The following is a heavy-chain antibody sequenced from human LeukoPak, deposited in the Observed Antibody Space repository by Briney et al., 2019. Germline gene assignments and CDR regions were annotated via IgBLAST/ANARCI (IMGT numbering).Heavy chain of an antibody. D-gene: IGHD6-6*01. J-gene: IGHJ5*02. V-gene: IGHV1-18*01. Sequence: ASVKVSCKASGYTFTTYGISWVRQAPGQGLEWMGLISAYNGNTNYAQKLQGRVTMTTDTSTSTAYMELRSLRSDDTAVYYCARDMIAARPNWFDPWGQGTLVTVSS. CDR2: ISAYNGNT. CDR1: GYTFTTYG. CDR3: ARDMIAARPNWFDP.